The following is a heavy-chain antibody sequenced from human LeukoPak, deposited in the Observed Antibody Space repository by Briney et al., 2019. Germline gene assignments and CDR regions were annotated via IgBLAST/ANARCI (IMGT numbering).Heavy chain of an antibody. CDR3: ARDYQVVALWLRLQEEFYYYYGMDV. D-gene: IGHD5-12*01. CDR1: GFTFSSYG. Sequence: PGGSLRLSCAASGFTFSSYGMHWVRQAPGKGLEWVAVIWYDGSNKYYADSVKGRFTISRDNSKNTLYLQMNSLRAEDTALYYCARDYQVVALWLRLQEEFYYYYGMDVWGQGTTVTVSS. CDR2: IWYDGSNK. J-gene: IGHJ6*02. V-gene: IGHV3-33*01.